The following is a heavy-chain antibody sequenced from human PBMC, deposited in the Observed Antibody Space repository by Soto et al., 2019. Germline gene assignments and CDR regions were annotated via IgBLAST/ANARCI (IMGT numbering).Heavy chain of an antibody. Sequence: ASVKVSCKASGYTFTSYYMHWVRQAPGQGLEWMGIINPSGGSTSYAQKFQGRVTMTRDTSTSTVSMELSSLRSEDTAVYYCARDQIRIAAANNYYYYYYGMDVWGQGTTVTVSS. CDR2: INPSGGST. J-gene: IGHJ6*02. CDR3: ARDQIRIAAANNYYYYYYGMDV. V-gene: IGHV1-46*01. D-gene: IGHD6-13*01. CDR1: GYTFTSYY.